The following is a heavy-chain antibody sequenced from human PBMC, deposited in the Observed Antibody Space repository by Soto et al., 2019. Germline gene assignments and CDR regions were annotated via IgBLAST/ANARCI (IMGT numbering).Heavy chain of an antibody. J-gene: IGHJ4*02. CDR3: AKGAPRYYYDSSGYYFYYFDY. V-gene: IGHV3-23*01. CDR2: ISGSGGST. CDR1: GFTFSSYA. D-gene: IGHD3-22*01. Sequence: PGGSLRLSCAASGFTFSSYAMSWVRQAPGKGLEWVSAISGSGGSTYYADSVKGRFTISRDNSKNTLYLQMNSLRAEDTAVYYCAKGAPRYYYDSSGYYFYYFDYWGQGTLVTVSS.